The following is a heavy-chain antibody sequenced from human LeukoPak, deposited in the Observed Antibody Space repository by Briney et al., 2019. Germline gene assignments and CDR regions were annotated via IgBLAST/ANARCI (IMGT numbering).Heavy chain of an antibody. CDR3: ARALGYDILTGRGKYYYYMDV. CDR1: GYTFTSYG. D-gene: IGHD3-9*01. CDR2: ISAYNGNT. Sequence: ASVKVSCKASGYTFTSYGISWVRQAPGQGLEWMGWISAYNGNTNYAQKLQGRVTMTTDTSTSTAYMELRSLRSDDTAVYYCARALGYDILTGRGKYYYYMDVWGKGTTVTVSS. V-gene: IGHV1-18*01. J-gene: IGHJ6*03.